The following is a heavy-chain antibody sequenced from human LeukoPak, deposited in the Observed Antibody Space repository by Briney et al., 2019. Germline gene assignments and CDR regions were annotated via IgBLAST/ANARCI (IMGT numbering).Heavy chain of an antibody. J-gene: IGHJ4*02. D-gene: IGHD3-22*01. CDR3: ARLGDSSGARDY. V-gene: IGHV4-59*08. Sequence: PETLSLTCTVSGGSISSYYWSWIRPPPGKGLEWVGYIYYSGSTNYHPSLKSRVTISVDTSKNQFSLKLSSVTAADTAVYYCARLGDSSGARDYWGQGTLVTVSS. CDR2: IYYSGST. CDR1: GGSISSYY.